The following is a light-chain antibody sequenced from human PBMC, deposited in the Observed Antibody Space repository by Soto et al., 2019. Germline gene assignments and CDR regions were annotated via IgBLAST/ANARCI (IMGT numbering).Light chain of an antibody. Sequence: DVQMTQSPSTLAASVGDRVTITCRASENIKNWLAWYQQTPGKAPKVLISDASRLETGVPSRFSGSGSGTDFTLTITSLQTDDFGTYPFQQYDVHPKTFGQGTKVEVK. CDR2: DAS. J-gene: IGKJ1*01. CDR1: ENIKNW. CDR3: QQYDVHPKT. V-gene: IGKV1-5*01.